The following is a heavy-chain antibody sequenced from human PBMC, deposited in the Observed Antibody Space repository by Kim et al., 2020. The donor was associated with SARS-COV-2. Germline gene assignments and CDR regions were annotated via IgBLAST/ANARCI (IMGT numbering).Heavy chain of an antibody. CDR2: IYYSGST. Sequence: SETLSLTCTVSGGSISSNSHYWGWIRQPPGKGLEWIGNIYYSGSTYYNPSLRSRVTISVDTSKNQFSLKLSSVTAADTAVYYCTSNFSNYGRHWYFALWG. J-gene: IGHJ2*01. CDR3: TSNFSNYGRHWYFAL. V-gene: IGHV4-39*01. D-gene: IGHD4-4*01. CDR1: GGSISSNSHY.